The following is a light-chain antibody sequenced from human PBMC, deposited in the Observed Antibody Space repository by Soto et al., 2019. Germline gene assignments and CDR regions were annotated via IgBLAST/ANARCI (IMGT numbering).Light chain of an antibody. V-gene: IGLV1-40*01. Sequence: QPVLTQPPSVSGAPGQRVTISCTGSSSNIGAGYDVHWYQQLPGTAPKLLIYGNSNRPSGVPDRFSGSKSGTSASLAITGLQAEDVADYYCQSYDSSLRGVGFGGGTKVTV. CDR2: GNS. J-gene: IGLJ2*01. CDR1: SSNIGAGYD. CDR3: QSYDSSLRGVG.